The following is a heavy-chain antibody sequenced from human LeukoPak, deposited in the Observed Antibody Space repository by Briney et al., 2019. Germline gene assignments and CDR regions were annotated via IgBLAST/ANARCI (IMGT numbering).Heavy chain of an antibody. Sequence: GGSLRLSCAASGFIFSNYWMHWVRQAPGKGLEWVSRINSDGSSTSYADSVKGRFTISRDNAKNTLYLLMNSLRAEDTAVYYCAKDGARDGYNYPDYWGQGTLVTVSS. CDR3: AKDGARDGYNYPDY. D-gene: IGHD5-24*01. J-gene: IGHJ4*02. CDR1: GFIFSNYW. V-gene: IGHV3-74*01. CDR2: INSDGSST.